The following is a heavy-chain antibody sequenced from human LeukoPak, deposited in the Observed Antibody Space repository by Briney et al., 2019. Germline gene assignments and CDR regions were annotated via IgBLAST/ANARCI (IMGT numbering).Heavy chain of an antibody. D-gene: IGHD4-17*01. CDR1: GFTFSSYA. Sequence: GGSLRLSCAASGFTFSSYAMSWVRQAPGKGLEWVSAISGSGGTTYYADSVKGRFTISRDNSKNTLYLQMNSLRAEDTAVYYCAKAHDYGDYVVRFDYWGQGTLVTVSS. CDR2: ISGSGGTT. CDR3: AKAHDYGDYVVRFDY. V-gene: IGHV3-23*01. J-gene: IGHJ4*02.